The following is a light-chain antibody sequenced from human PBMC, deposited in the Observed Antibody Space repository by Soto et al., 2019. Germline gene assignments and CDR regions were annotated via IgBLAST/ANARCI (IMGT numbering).Light chain of an antibody. J-gene: IGKJ4*01. CDR3: QQYDNLRLT. Sequence: AIQLTQSPSSLYASVGDRVTITCRASQAIRTALGWYQQKPGKVPKLLIYAASILQSGVPSRFSGSGSGTDFTFTISSLQPEDIATYYCQQYDNLRLTFGGGTKVDIK. V-gene: IGKV1-6*01. CDR1: QAIRTA. CDR2: AAS.